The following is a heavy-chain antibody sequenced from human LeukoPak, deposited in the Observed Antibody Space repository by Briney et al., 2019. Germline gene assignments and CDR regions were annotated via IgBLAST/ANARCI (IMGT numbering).Heavy chain of an antibody. J-gene: IGHJ5*02. CDR3: ARVLSPIVVVPAAMVWFDP. D-gene: IGHD2-2*01. CDR2: INHSGST. CDR1: GGSISSSSYY. V-gene: IGHV4-39*07. Sequence: SETLSLTCTVSGGSISSSSYYWGWIRQPPGKGLEWIGEINHSGSTNYNPSLKSRVTISVDTSKNQFSLKLSSVTAADTAVYYCARVLSPIVVVPAAMVWFDPWGQGTLVTVSS.